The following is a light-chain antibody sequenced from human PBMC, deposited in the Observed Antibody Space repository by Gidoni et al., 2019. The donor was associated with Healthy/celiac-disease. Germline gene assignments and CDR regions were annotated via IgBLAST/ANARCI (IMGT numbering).Light chain of an antibody. CDR3: QQYGSSLTFT. J-gene: IGKJ3*01. CDR2: GAS. Sequence: EIVLTQSQGTLFLYPGERATLSCMASQRVSSRYLAWYHQKTGQAPRLLIYGASSRATGIPDRFSVSGSGTDFTLTISRLEPEYFSVYSCQQYGSSLTFTFGPGTKVDIK. CDR1: QRVSSRY. V-gene: IGKV3-20*01.